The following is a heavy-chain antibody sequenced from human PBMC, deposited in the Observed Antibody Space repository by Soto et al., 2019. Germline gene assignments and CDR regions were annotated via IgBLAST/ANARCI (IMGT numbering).Heavy chain of an antibody. CDR1: GFTFSSYW. V-gene: IGHV3-7*01. Sequence: EVQLVESGGGLVQPGGSPRLSCAASGFTFSSYWMSWVRQAPGKGLEWVANIKQDGSEKYYVDSVKGRFTISRDNAKNSLYLQMNSLRAEDTAVYYCAREMIVVVITNHNFDYWGQGTLVTVSS. J-gene: IGHJ4*02. CDR3: AREMIVVVITNHNFDY. CDR2: IKQDGSEK. D-gene: IGHD3-22*01.